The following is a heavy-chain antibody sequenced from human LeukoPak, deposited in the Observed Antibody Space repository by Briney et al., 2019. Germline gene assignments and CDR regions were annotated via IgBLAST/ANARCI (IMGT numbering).Heavy chain of an antibody. CDR2: IYSGGST. D-gene: IGHD3-16*01. V-gene: IGHV3-53*01. J-gene: IGHJ6*03. Sequence: GGSLRLSCAASGFTVSSNYMSWVRQAPGKGLEWVSVIYSGGSTYYADSVKGRITISRDNSKNTLYLQMNSLRAEDTAVYYCARGVHERKSLYYYYYYYMDVWGKGTTVTVSS. CDR1: GFTVSSNY. CDR3: ARGVHERKSLYYYYYYYMDV.